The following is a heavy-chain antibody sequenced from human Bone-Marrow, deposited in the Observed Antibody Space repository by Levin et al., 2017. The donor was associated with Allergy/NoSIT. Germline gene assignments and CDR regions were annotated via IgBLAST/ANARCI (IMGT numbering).Heavy chain of an antibody. J-gene: IGHJ6*03. D-gene: IGHD3-10*01. V-gene: IGHV3-53*01. CDR1: GFTVSSNY. Sequence: PGGSLRLSCAASGFTVSSNYMSWVRQAPGKGLEWVSVIYSGGSTYYADSVKGRFTISRDNSKNTLYLQMNSLRAEDTAVYYCARDIASGSGSYEGHYYYYYMDVWGKGTTVTVSS. CDR2: IYSGGST. CDR3: ARDIASGSGSYEGHYYYYYMDV.